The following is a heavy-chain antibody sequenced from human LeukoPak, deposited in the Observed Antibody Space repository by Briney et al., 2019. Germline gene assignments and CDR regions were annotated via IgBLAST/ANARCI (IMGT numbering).Heavy chain of an antibody. CDR2: IYYSGST. CDR3: ARSLYSSSWAPFDY. V-gene: IGHV4-31*03. D-gene: IGHD6-13*01. CDR1: GGSISSGGYY. J-gene: IGHJ4*02. Sequence: PSETLSLTCTVSGGSISSGGYYWSWIRQHPGKGLEWIGYIYYSGSTYYNPSLKSRVTISVDTSKNQFSLKLSSVTAADTAVYYCARSLYSSSWAPFDYWGQGTLVTVSS.